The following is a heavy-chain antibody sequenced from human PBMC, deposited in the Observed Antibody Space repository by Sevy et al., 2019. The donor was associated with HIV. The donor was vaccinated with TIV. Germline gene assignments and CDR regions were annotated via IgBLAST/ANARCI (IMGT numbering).Heavy chain of an antibody. V-gene: IGHV4-59*08. Sequence: SETLSLTCTVSDGSISGYYWSWIRQPPGKGLEWIGNIHYRGNTKYNPSIKSRITISVDTSRNQYFLKLTSMTAADMAVYYCGRHVGKGAFDIWGQGTMVTVSS. CDR2: IHYRGNT. CDR3: GRHVGKGAFDI. J-gene: IGHJ3*02. CDR1: DGSISGYY. D-gene: IGHD7-27*01.